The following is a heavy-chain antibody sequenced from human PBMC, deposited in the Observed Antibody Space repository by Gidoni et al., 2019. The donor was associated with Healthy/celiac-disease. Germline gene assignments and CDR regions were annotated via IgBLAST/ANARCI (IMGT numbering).Heavy chain of an antibody. D-gene: IGHD2-15*01. CDR2: IYYSVST. V-gene: IGHV4-59*08. J-gene: IGHJ5*02. CDR3: ARHGRPRWFDP. CDR1: GGSISSYY. Sequence: QVQLQESGPGLVKPSETLSLTCTVSGGSISSYYWSWIRQPPGKGLEWIGYIYYSVSTNYNPSLKSRVTISVDTSKNQFSLKLSSVTAADTAVYYCARHGRPRWFDPWGQGTLVTVSS.